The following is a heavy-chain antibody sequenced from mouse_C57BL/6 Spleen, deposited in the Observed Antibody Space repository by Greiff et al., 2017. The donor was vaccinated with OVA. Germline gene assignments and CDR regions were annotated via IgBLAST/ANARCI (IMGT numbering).Heavy chain of an antibody. Sequence: QVQLQQPGAELVKPGASVKMSCKASGYTFTSYWITWVKQRPGQGLEWIGDLYPGSGSTNYNEKFKSKATLTVDTSSSTAYMQLSSLTSEDSAVYYGARSGSSGYVWFAYWGQGTLVTVSA. D-gene: IGHD3-2*02. J-gene: IGHJ3*01. CDR1: GYTFTSYW. V-gene: IGHV1-55*01. CDR3: ARSGSSGYVWFAY. CDR2: LYPGSGST.